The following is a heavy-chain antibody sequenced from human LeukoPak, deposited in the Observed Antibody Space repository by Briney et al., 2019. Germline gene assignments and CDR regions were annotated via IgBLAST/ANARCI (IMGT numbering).Heavy chain of an antibody. V-gene: IGHV3-21*01. D-gene: IGHD3-22*01. Sequence: PGGSLRLSCAASGFTFSSYSMNWVRQAPGKGLEWVSSISSSNYIYYADSVKGRFTISRDNAKNSLYLQMNSLRAEDTAVYYCGYYYDSSGYPYYYYMDVWGKGTTVTISS. J-gene: IGHJ6*03. CDR2: ISSSNYI. CDR1: GFTFSSYS. CDR3: GYYYDSSGYPYYYYMDV.